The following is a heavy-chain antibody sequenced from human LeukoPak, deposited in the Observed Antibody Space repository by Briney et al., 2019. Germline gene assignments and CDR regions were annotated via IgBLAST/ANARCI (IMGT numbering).Heavy chain of an antibody. D-gene: IGHD3-10*01. Sequence: GESLKISCKGSGYSFTSYWIGWVRQMPGKGLEWMGIIYPGDSDTRYSTSFQGQVTISADKSISPAYLQWSSLKASDTAMYYCARHIRDVVRGYYFDYWGQGTLVTVSS. J-gene: IGHJ4*02. CDR2: IYPGDSDT. CDR1: GYSFTSYW. V-gene: IGHV5-51*01. CDR3: ARHIRDVVRGYYFDY.